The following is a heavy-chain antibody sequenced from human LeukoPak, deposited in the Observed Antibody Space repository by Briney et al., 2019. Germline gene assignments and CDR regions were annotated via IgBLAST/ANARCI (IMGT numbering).Heavy chain of an antibody. Sequence: SGGSLRLSCEASGLILRGHAMSWVRQAPGQGLEWVSGIGDSVEIERYADSVKGRFTISRDNFRNTVYLEMRSLRPEDTAVYYCAKGYSSGWTPFDYWGQGTQVTVSS. J-gene: IGHJ4*02. V-gene: IGHV3-23*01. CDR1: GLILRGHA. D-gene: IGHD6-19*01. CDR2: IGDSVEIE. CDR3: AKGYSSGWTPFDY.